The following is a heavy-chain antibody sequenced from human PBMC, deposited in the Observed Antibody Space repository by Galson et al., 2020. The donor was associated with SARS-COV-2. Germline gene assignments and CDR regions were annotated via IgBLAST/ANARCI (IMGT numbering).Heavy chain of an antibody. V-gene: IGHV3-30-3*01. CDR1: GFNFNTYA. CDR2: ISYDGSNE. Sequence: LSLTCAASGFNFNTYAMHWVRQAPGKGLEWVALISYDGSNEYYADSVRGRFTISRDNSKSKDTLYLQMNSLRSEDTAVYYCARGLSGTYYYFDSWGQGTLVTVSS. CDR3: ARGLSGTYYYFDS. D-gene: IGHD1-26*01. J-gene: IGHJ4*02.